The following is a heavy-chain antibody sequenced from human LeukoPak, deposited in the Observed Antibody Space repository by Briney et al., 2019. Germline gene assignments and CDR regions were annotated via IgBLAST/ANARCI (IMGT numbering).Heavy chain of an antibody. V-gene: IGHV1-46*01. D-gene: IGHD3-16*01. J-gene: IGHJ4*02. CDR1: GYAFTAYY. CDR2: INPSGGST. CDR3: ARGDRLRPDH. Sequence: ASVKVSCKASGYAFTAYYIHWVRQAPGQGLEWMGIINPSGGSTSYAQKFQGRVTMTRDTSTSTVYMELSSLRSEDTAVYYCARGDRLRPDHWGQGTLVTVSS.